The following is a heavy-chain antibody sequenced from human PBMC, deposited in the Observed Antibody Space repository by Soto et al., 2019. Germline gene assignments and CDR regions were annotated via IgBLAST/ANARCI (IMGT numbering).Heavy chain of an antibody. J-gene: IGHJ2*01. D-gene: IGHD4-17*01. CDR1: GVPFSKSD. CDR2: IVVGSGNT. V-gene: IGHV1-58*01. CDR3: AAPDYGDYWYFDL. Sequence: QMQLVQSGPEVKKPGTSVKVSCKASGVPFSKSDVQWVRQARGQRLEWIGGIVVGSGNTNYAQKFQERVTITRDMSTSTVYMELSGLRSEDTAVYYCAAPDYGDYWYFDLWGRGTLVTVSP.